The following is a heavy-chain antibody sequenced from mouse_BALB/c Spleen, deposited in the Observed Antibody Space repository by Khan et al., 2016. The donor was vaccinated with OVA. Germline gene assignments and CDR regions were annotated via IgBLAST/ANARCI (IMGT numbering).Heavy chain of an antibody. Sequence: EVELVESGGGLVQPGGSLKLSCEISGFTFSDYYMYWVRQTPEKRLEWVAYISNGGGSTFYPDTVKGRFTISRDNAKNTLYLQMSRLKSDDTAMYYCARRVGLYDYDGFAYWGRGTLVTVSA. J-gene: IGHJ3*01. CDR1: GFTFSDYY. CDR3: ARRVGLYDYDGFAY. CDR2: ISNGGGST. V-gene: IGHV5-12*02. D-gene: IGHD2-4*01.